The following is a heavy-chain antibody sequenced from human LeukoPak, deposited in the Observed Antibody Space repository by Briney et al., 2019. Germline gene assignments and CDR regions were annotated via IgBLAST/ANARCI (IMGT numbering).Heavy chain of an antibody. Sequence: GGSLRLSCAASGLTFSNACMNWVRQAPGKGLEWVSSISSSSSYIYYADSVKGRFTISRDNAKNSLYLQMNSLRAEDTAVYYCARETYYSDYWGQGTLVTVSS. CDR3: ARETYYSDY. CDR1: GLTFSNAC. CDR2: ISSSSSYI. J-gene: IGHJ4*02. V-gene: IGHV3-21*01.